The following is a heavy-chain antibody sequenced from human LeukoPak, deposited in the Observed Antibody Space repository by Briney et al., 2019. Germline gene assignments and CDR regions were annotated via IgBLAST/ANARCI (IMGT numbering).Heavy chain of an antibody. CDR1: GFTFSSYG. CDR3: ARDHIPYYDFWSGYYYYYYYGMDV. Sequence: PGRSLRLSCAASGFTFSSYGMHWVRQAPGKGLEWVAVIWYDGSNKYYADSVKGRFTISRDNSKNTLYLQMNSLRAEDTAVYDFARDHIPYYDFWSGYYYYYYYGMDVWGQGTTVTVSS. CDR2: IWYDGSNK. J-gene: IGHJ6*02. V-gene: IGHV3-33*01. D-gene: IGHD3-3*01.